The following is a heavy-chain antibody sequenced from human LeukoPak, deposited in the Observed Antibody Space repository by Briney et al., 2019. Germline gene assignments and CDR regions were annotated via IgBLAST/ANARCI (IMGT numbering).Heavy chain of an antibody. V-gene: IGHV1-69*04. J-gene: IGHJ5*02. CDR2: IIPFLGEV. CDR3: SPCGHAYDWFGP. Sequence: SVKVSCKAFGATLNIGHAFIWARQAPGQGLQWMGRIIPFLGEVNYAQNFQGRVPFTADKSTATMYMEMKSLRLDDTAIYYCSPCGHAYDWFGPWGQGTLVTVSS. CDR1: GATLNIGHA. D-gene: IGHD5-12*01.